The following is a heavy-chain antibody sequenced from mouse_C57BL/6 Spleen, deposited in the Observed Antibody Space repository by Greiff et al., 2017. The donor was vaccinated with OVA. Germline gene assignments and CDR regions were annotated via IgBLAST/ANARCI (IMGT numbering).Heavy chain of an antibody. CDR2: INPNNGGT. CDR1: GYTFTDYN. CDR3: ARTSVAFDY. J-gene: IGHJ2*01. Sequence: EVQLQQSGPELVKPGASVKIPCKASGYTFTDYNMDWVKQSHGKSLEWIGDINPNNGGTIYNQKFKGKATLTVDKSSSTAYMELRSLTSESTAVYSCARTSVAFDYWGQGTTLTVSS. V-gene: IGHV1-18*01.